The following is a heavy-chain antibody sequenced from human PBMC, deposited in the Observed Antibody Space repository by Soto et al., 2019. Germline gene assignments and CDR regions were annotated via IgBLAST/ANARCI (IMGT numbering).Heavy chain of an antibody. Sequence: GGSLRPSCVTSGFTFSRNTMNWVRQAPGKGLEWVASITSSGGYVYYADSVKGRFSASRDNAKNSLSLQMDSLRPDDTAIYFCVKDEGIEAMDVWGQGTTVTVSS. CDR1: GFTFSRNT. CDR2: ITSSGGYV. CDR3: VKDEGIEAMDV. V-gene: IGHV3-21*01. D-gene: IGHD3-3*02. J-gene: IGHJ6*02.